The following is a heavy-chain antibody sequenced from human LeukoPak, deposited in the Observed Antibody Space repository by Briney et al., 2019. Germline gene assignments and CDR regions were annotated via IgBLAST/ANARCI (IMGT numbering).Heavy chain of an antibody. CDR2: MSSDGNAM. J-gene: IGHJ4*02. D-gene: IGHD3-22*01. CDR1: GFTFTAYL. V-gene: IGHV3-30-3*01. CDR3: VRESEYYFDHSASFDY. Sequence: GGSLRLSCAASGFTFTAYLIHWVRQAPGKGLEWVAVMSSDGNAMFYADSVKGRFTISRDNSKNTLYLQMNSLRAEDAAVYYCVRESEYYFDHSASFDYWGQGTLVTVSS.